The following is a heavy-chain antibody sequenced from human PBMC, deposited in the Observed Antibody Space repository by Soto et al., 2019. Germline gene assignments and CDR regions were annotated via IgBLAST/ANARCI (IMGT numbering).Heavy chain of an antibody. CDR3: ARGETYLGV. D-gene: IGHD3-16*01. Sequence: QVQLVQSGAEVKKPGSSVNVSCKTSRDTFNKYAFNWVRQAPGQGREWMGWIIPIFSSRNYAEKFQGRVTITADDSTSTAYMELRSLRFEATAVYYCARGETYLGVWGQGTTVTVSS. J-gene: IGHJ6*02. V-gene: IGHV1-69*01. CDR2: IIPIFSSR. CDR1: RDTFNKYA.